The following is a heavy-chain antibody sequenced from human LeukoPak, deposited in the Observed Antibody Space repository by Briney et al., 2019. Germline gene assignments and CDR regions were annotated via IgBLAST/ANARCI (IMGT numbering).Heavy chain of an antibody. Sequence: SETLSLTCAVYGGSFSGYYWSWIRQPPGKGLEWIGEINHSGSTNYNPSLKSRVTISVDTSKNQFSLKLSSVTAADTAVYYCARERHSSSWKRFVDYWGQGTLVTVSS. J-gene: IGHJ4*02. CDR2: INHSGST. V-gene: IGHV4-34*01. CDR1: GGSFSGYY. D-gene: IGHD6-13*01. CDR3: ARERHSSSWKRFVDY.